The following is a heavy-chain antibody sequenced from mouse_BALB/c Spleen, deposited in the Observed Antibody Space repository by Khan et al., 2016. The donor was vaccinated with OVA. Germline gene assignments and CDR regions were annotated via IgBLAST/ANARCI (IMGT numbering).Heavy chain of an antibody. CDR1: GYIFTSYW. D-gene: IGHD1-1*01. Sequence: QVQLQQSGAELVRPGASVKLSCKTSGYIFTSYWIHWVKQRSGQGLAWIARIYPGTGSTYYHALFKVKATLTADKSSSTAYMQLSSLKAEDSAVYFCAREDGITSAWFAYWGQGTLVTVS. CDR2: IYPGTGST. CDR3: AREDGITSAWFAY. J-gene: IGHJ3*01. V-gene: IGHV1S132*01.